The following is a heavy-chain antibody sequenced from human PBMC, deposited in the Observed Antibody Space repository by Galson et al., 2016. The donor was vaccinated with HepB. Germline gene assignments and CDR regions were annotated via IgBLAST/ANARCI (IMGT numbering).Heavy chain of an antibody. V-gene: IGHV4-4*07. CDR2: IYTSGNT. CDR3: ARGRFLEWSPPYWYFDL. Sequence: ETLSLTCTVSGGSMNGYFWNWIRQSAGKGLEWIGRIYTSGNTNYNLSLKSRLTISLDTSKSQFSLKLNSVTAADTAVYYCARGRFLEWSPPYWYFDLWGRGTLVTVSS. J-gene: IGHJ2*01. CDR1: GGSMNGYF. D-gene: IGHD3-3*01.